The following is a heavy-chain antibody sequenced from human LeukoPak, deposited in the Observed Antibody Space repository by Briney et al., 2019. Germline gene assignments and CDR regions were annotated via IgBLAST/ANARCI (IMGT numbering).Heavy chain of an antibody. Sequence: GASVKVSCKASGCTFTGYYMHWVRQAPGQGLEWMGGIIPIFGTANYAQKFQGRVTITADKSTSTAYMELSSLRSEDTAVYYCARERYCSGGSCYSGSGIWGQGTMVTVSS. D-gene: IGHD2-15*01. J-gene: IGHJ3*02. CDR3: ARERYCSGGSCYSGSGI. CDR2: IIPIFGTA. CDR1: GCTFTGYY. V-gene: IGHV1-69*06.